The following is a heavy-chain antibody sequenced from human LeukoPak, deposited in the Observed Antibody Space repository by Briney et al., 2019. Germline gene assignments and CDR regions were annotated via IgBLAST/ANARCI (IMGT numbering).Heavy chain of an antibody. Sequence: GASAKVSCKASGGTFSSYAISWVRQAPGQGLEWMGRIIPILGIANYAQKFQGRVTITADKSTSTAYMELSSLRSEDTAVYYCARAGELGAARYYYYYMDVWGKGTTVTVSS. J-gene: IGHJ6*03. V-gene: IGHV1-69*04. CDR2: IIPILGIA. CDR3: ARAGELGAARYYYYYMDV. D-gene: IGHD6-6*01. CDR1: GGTFSSYA.